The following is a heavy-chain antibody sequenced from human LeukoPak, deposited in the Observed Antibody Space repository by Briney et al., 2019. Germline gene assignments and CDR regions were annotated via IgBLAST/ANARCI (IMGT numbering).Heavy chain of an antibody. CDR2: ISSSSSYI. V-gene: IGHV3-21*01. D-gene: IGHD6-13*01. CDR1: GFTFSSYS. Sequence: KAGGSLRLSCAASGFTFSSYSMNWVRQAPGKGLEWVSSISSSSSYIYYADSVKGRFTISRDNAKNSLYLQINSLRAEDTAIYYCAKGGIGEAGSTDTWGQGTLVTVSS. J-gene: IGHJ5*02. CDR3: AKGGIGEAGSTDT.